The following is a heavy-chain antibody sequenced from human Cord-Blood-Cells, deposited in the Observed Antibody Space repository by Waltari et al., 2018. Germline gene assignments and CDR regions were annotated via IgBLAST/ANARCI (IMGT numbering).Heavy chain of an antibody. CDR2: ISPILGIA. J-gene: IGHJ3*02. Sequence: QVQLVQSGAEVKKPGSSVKVSCKASGGTFSCYAISWVRQAPGQGLEWMRRISPILGIANYAEKFQGRVTNTADKSTSTAYMELSSLRSEDTAVYYCARGISDDYSNYAFDIWGQGTMVTVSS. V-gene: IGHV1-69*09. D-gene: IGHD4-4*01. CDR1: GGTFSCYA. CDR3: ARGISDDYSNYAFDI.